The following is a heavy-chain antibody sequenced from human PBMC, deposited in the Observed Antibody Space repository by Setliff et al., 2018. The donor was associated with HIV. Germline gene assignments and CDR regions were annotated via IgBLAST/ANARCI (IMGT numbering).Heavy chain of an antibody. D-gene: IGHD2-2*02. CDR1: AASTRSHY. Sequence: SSETLSLTCTVSAASTRSHYWSWIRQSPGKGLEWIGNFYYTGSTDYNPSFKSRVTISLDKSNNQISLNLSSATAADTAVYYCARHTVFVRYFDHWGQGMLVTVSS. V-gene: IGHV4-59*11. CDR3: ARHTVFVRYFDH. J-gene: IGHJ4*02. CDR2: FYYTGST.